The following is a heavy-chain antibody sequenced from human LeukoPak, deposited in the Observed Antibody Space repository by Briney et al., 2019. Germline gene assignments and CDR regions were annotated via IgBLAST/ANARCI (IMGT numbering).Heavy chain of an antibody. CDR3: ARGGPYYYDSSGYYEEGINWSDP. CDR2: INPNSGGT. Sequence: VASVKVSCKASGYTFTGYYMHWVRLAPGQGLEWMGWINPNSGGTNYAQKFPGRVNMTRDTSISTAHMELSRLRSDNTAVYSCARGGPYYYDSSGYYEEGINWSDPWGQGTLVTVSS. V-gene: IGHV1-2*02. J-gene: IGHJ5*02. D-gene: IGHD3-22*01. CDR1: GYTFTGYY.